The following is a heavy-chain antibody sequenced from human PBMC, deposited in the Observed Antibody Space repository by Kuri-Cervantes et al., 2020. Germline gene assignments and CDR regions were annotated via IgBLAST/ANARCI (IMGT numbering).Heavy chain of an antibody. CDR1: GFTFSSYW. J-gene: IGHJ4*02. V-gene: IGHV3-7*03. D-gene: IGHD6-19*01. CDR3: AKGDSSGWRLLDY. CDR2: IKQDGSEK. Sequence: LSLTCAASGFTFSSYWMSWVRQAPGKGLEWVANIKQDGSEKYYVDSVKGRFTISRDNAKNSLYLQMNSLRAEDTALYYCAKGDSSGWRLLDYWGQGTLVTVSS.